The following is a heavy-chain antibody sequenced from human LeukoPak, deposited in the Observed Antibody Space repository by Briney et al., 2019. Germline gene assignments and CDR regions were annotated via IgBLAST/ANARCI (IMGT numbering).Heavy chain of an antibody. CDR1: GGSFSGYY. CDR2: INHSGST. J-gene: IGHJ6*02. D-gene: IGHD6-13*01. V-gene: IGHV4-34*01. Sequence: SETLSLTCAVYGGSFSGYYWSWIRQPPGKGLEWIGEINHSGSTNYNPSLKSRVTISVDTSKNQFSLKLSSVTAADTAVYYCARGVKTLYSSYYYYGMDVWGQGTTATVSS. CDR3: ARGVKTLYSSYYYYGMDV.